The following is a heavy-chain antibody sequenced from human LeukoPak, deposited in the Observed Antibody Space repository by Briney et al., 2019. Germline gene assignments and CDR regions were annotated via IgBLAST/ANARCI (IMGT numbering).Heavy chain of an antibody. CDR1: GFTFSGYT. CDR3: ARAAVPYYYGSGSYWSWFDP. V-gene: IGHV3-48*04. Sequence: GGSLRLSCAASGFTFSGYTMNWVRQAPGKGLEWVSYISTSSSTIYYADSVKGRFTISRDNVKNSLYLQMNSLRAEDTAVYYCARAAVPYYYGSGSYWSWFDPWGQGTLVTVSS. CDR2: ISTSSSTI. D-gene: IGHD3-10*01. J-gene: IGHJ5*02.